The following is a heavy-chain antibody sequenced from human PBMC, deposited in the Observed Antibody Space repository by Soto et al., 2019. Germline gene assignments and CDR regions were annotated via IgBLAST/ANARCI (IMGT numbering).Heavy chain of an antibody. CDR1: GFTFSSYG. CDR3: ARDVGAVLFGEPLGVGMDV. Sequence: QVQLVESGGGVVQPGRSLRLSCAASGFTFSSYGMHWVRQAPGKGLEWVAVIWYDGSNKYYADSVKGRFTISRDNSKNTLYLQMTSLRAEDTAVYYCARDVGAVLFGEPLGVGMDVWGQGTTVTVSS. D-gene: IGHD3-10*01. CDR2: IWYDGSNK. J-gene: IGHJ6*02. V-gene: IGHV3-33*01.